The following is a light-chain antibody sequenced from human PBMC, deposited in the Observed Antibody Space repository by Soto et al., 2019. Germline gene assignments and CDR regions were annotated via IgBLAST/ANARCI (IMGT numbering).Light chain of an antibody. CDR2: GNS. Sequence: QAVVTQPPSVSGAPGQRVTISCTGSSSNIGAGYDVHWYQQLPGTAPKLLIYGNSNRPSGVPDRFSGSKSGTSASLAITGLQAEDEAEYYCQSYDTSRFGLMFGGGTKLTVL. J-gene: IGLJ3*02. CDR1: SSNIGAGYD. V-gene: IGLV1-40*01. CDR3: QSYDTSRFGLM.